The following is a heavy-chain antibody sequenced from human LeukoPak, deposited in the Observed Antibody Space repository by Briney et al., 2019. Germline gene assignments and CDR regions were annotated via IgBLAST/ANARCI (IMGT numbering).Heavy chain of an antibody. CDR2: ISYDGSNK. CDR1: GFTFSSYA. Sequence: PGGSLRLSCAASGFTFSSYAVHWVRQAPGKGLEWVAVISYDGSNKYYADSVKGRFTISRDNSKNTLYLRMNSLRAEDTAVYYCARSKSYGGWYDYYGMDVWGQGTTVTVSS. CDR3: ARSKSYGGWYDYYGMDV. D-gene: IGHD4-23*01. J-gene: IGHJ6*02. V-gene: IGHV3-30*04.